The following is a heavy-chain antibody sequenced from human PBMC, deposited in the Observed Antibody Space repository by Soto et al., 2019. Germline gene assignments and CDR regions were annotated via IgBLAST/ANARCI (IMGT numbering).Heavy chain of an antibody. V-gene: IGHV1-69*13. Sequence: GASVKVSCKASGGAFSSYAISWVRQAPGQGLEWMGGIIPIFGTANYAQKFQGRVTITADESTSTAYMELSSLRSEDTAVYYCARVFVSGYSGYESSILGYYYYGMDVWGQGTTVTVSS. CDR3: ARVFVSGYSGYESSILGYYYYGMDV. CDR2: IIPIFGTA. CDR1: GGAFSSYA. J-gene: IGHJ6*02. D-gene: IGHD5-12*01.